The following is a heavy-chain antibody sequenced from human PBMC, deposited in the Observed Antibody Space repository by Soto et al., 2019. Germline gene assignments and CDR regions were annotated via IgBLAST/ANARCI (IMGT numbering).Heavy chain of an antibody. Sequence: QVQLVESGGGVVQPGRSLRLSCAASGFTFSSYAMHWVRQAPGKGLEWVAVISYDGSNKYYADSVKGRFTISRDNSKNRLYLQMNSLRAEDTAVYYCARDPGSHGDYVFDYWGQGTLVTVSS. D-gene: IGHD4-17*01. CDR1: GFTFSSYA. CDR3: ARDPGSHGDYVFDY. CDR2: ISYDGSNK. J-gene: IGHJ4*02. V-gene: IGHV3-30-3*01.